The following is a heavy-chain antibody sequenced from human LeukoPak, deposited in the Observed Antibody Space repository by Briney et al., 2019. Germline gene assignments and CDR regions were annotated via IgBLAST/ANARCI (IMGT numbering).Heavy chain of an antibody. CDR2: IIPIFGTA. J-gene: IGHJ4*02. V-gene: IGHV1-69*13. Sequence: SVKVSCKASGGTFSSYAISWVRQAPGQGLEWMGGIIPIFGTANYAQKFQGRVTITADESTSTAYMELSSLRSEDTAVYYCARRAVAGTSFDYWGQGALVTVSS. CDR3: ARRAVAGTSFDY. D-gene: IGHD6-19*01. CDR1: GGTFSSYA.